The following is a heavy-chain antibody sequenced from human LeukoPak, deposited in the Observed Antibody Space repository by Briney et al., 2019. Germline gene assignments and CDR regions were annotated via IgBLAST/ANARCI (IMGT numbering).Heavy chain of an antibody. J-gene: IGHJ5*02. V-gene: IGHV4-39*07. CDR2: IYYSGST. Sequence: SETLSLTCTVSGGSISSSSYYWGWIRRPPGKGLEWIGSIYYSGSTYYNPSLKSRVTISVDTSKNQFSLKLSSVTAADTAVYHCAKNGQSGFSFDPWGQGTLVTVSS. CDR1: GGSISSSSYY. CDR3: AKNGQSGFSFDP. D-gene: IGHD1-26*01.